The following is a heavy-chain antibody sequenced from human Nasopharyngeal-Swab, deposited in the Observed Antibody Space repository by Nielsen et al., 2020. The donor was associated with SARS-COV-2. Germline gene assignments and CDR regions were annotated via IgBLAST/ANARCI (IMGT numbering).Heavy chain of an antibody. V-gene: IGHV4-31*02. Sequence: RQAPGKGLEWIGYIYYSGSTFYNPSLKSRVAISVDTSKNQFSLNVSSVTAADTAVYYCARDPGTLYYYYYMDVWGKGTTVTVSS. CDR3: ARDPGTLYYYYYMDV. J-gene: IGHJ6*03. CDR2: IYYSGST.